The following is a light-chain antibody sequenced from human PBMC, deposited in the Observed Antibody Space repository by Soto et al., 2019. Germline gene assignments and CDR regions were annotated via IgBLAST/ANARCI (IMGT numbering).Light chain of an antibody. CDR2: AAS. Sequence: DIQLTQSPSFLTASIGDRVTITCRASQGISAYLAWYQQKPGTAPKLLIYAASTLQSGVPSRFSGSGSGTEFTLTISSLQPEDFANYYCQKLNSYPITFGHGTRLEIK. CDR1: QGISAY. J-gene: IGKJ5*01. V-gene: IGKV1-9*01. CDR3: QKLNSYPIT.